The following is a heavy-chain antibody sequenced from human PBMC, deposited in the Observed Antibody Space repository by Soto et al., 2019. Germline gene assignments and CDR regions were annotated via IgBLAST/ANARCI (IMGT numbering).Heavy chain of an antibody. CDR1: GYIFTAYS. CDR2: VNPSGGST. J-gene: IGHJ4*02. V-gene: IGHV1-46*01. CDR3: AGHLGYCSGGSCYHLSY. Sequence: GASVKVSCKASGYIFTAYSMHWVRQAPGQGLEWMGVVNPSGGSTSYAQKFQGRVTMTRDTSTSTVYMELSSLRSEDTAVYYCAGHLGYCSGGSCYHLSYWGQGTLVTVSS. D-gene: IGHD2-15*01.